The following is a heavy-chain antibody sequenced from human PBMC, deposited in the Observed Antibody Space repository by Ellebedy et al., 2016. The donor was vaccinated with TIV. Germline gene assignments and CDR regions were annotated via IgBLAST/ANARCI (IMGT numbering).Heavy chain of an antibody. J-gene: IGHJ4*02. CDR3: ATYGDGNALWN. Sequence: GESLKISCAASGFTFSRYWMSWVRQAPGKGLAWVANIKEDGTDKYYVDSVKGRFTISRDNAQNSLSLQMNSLTAEDTAVYYCATYGDGNALWNWGQGTLVAVSS. CDR2: IKEDGTDK. V-gene: IGHV3-7*01. CDR1: GFTFSRYW. D-gene: IGHD1-1*01.